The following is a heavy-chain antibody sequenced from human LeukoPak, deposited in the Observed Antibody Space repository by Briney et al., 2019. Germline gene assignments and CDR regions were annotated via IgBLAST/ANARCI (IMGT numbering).Heavy chain of an antibody. V-gene: IGHV3-21*01. D-gene: IGHD7-27*01. CDR3: AREGTNWGLI. Sequence: GGSLRLSCAASGFTFNIYSMNWVRQAPGKGLEWVSSITSSGNYIYYADSVKGRFTISRDNAKNSLYLQMNSLRAEDTAVYYCAREGTNWGLIWGQGTLVTVSS. CDR1: GFTFNIYS. CDR2: ITSSGNYI. J-gene: IGHJ4*02.